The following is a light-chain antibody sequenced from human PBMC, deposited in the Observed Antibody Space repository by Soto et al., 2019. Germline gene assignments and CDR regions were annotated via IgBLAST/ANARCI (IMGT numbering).Light chain of an antibody. J-gene: IGLJ2*01. V-gene: IGLV2-23*02. Sequence: QSALTQPASVSGSPGQSITFSCTGSSSDVGTYNLVSWYQHHPGKAPKLLIYEVTERPSGVSNRFSGSNSGNTASLTISGLQAEDEADYYCCAYAGRRTFVVFGGGTKLTVL. CDR2: EVT. CDR3: CAYAGRRTFVV. CDR1: SSDVGTYNL.